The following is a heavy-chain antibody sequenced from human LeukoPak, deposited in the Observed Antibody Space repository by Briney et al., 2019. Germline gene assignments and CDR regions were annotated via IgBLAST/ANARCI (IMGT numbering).Heavy chain of an antibody. CDR2: IRYDGCNK. D-gene: IGHD4-23*01. V-gene: IGHV3-30*02. J-gene: IGHJ4*02. CDR3: ASTVVTPFSD. CDR1: GFTFSSYG. Sequence: GGSLRLSCAASGFTFSSYGMHWVRQAPGKGLERVAFIRYDGCNKYYAHSVKGRFTISTDNSKNTLYLQMNSLRAEDTAVYYCASTVVTPFSDWGQGTLVTVSS.